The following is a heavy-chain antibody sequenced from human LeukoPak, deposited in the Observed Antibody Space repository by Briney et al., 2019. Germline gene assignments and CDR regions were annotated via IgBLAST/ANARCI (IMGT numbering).Heavy chain of an antibody. Sequence: SETLSLTCTVSGGSISSYYWSWTRQPPGKGLEWIGYIYYCGSTNYNPSLKSRVTISVDTSKNQFSLKLSSVTAADTAVYYCARGPNYDILTGYAFDIWGQGTMVTVSS. V-gene: IGHV4-59*01. CDR3: ARGPNYDILTGYAFDI. CDR2: IYYCGST. CDR1: GGSISSYY. D-gene: IGHD3-9*01. J-gene: IGHJ3*02.